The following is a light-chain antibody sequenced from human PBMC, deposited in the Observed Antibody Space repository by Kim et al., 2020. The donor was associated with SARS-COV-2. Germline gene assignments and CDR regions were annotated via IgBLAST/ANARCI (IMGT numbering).Light chain of an antibody. J-gene: IGKJ1*01. V-gene: IGKV3-15*01. CDR1: QSVGNN. CDR2: GAS. CDR3: QQYYTWWT. Sequence: EIVMTQSPATLSVSPGERAALSCRASQSVGNNVAWYQQRPGQAPRLLIDGASSRATGIPARFSGTGSDTEFTLIITSLQSEDFAVYYCQQYYTWWTFGQGTKVDIK.